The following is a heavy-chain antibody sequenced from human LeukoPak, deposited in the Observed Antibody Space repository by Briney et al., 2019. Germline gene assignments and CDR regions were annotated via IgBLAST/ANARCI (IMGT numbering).Heavy chain of an antibody. J-gene: IGHJ5*02. CDR2: IIPILGIA. CDR3: ARDLGYCSSTSCGGFDP. Sequence: SVKVSCKASGGTFSSYAISWVRQAPGQGLEWMGRIIPILGIANYAQKFQGRVTITADKSTGTAYMELSSLRSEDTAVYYCARDLGYCSSTSCGGFDPWGQGTLVTVSS. V-gene: IGHV1-69*04. CDR1: GGTFSSYA. D-gene: IGHD2-2*01.